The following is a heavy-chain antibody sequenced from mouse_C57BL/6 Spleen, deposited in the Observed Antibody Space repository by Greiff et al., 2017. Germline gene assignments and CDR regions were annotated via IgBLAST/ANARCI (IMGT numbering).Heavy chain of an antibody. CDR1: GYTFTSYW. Sequence: VQLQQPGAELVKPGASVKLSCKASGYTFTSYWMHWVKQRPGQGLEWIGMIHPNSGSTNYNEKFKSKATLTVDKSSSTAYMQLSSLTSEDSAVYYCARSLGITTVAHYWGQGTTLTVSS. CDR3: ARSLGITTVAHY. CDR2: IHPNSGST. V-gene: IGHV1-64*01. D-gene: IGHD1-1*01. J-gene: IGHJ2*01.